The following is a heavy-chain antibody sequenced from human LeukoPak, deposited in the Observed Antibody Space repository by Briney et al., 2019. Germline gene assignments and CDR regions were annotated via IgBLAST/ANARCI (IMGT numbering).Heavy chain of an antibody. D-gene: IGHD4-23*01. CDR2: ISYDGSNK. CDR3: AKDWGDYGGNSNDY. Sequence: PGGSLRLSCAASGFTFSSYAMHWVRQAPGKGLEWVAVISYDGSNKYYADSVKGRFTISRDNSKNTLYLQMNSLRAEDTAVYYCAKDWGDYGGNSNDYWGQGTLVTVSS. CDR1: GFTFSSYA. J-gene: IGHJ4*02. V-gene: IGHV3-30-3*01.